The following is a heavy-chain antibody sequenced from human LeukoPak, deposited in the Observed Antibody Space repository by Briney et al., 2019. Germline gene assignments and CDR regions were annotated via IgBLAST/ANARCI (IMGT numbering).Heavy chain of an antibody. CDR2: INHSGST. CDR3: ASAVVVVAATWFDY. D-gene: IGHD2-15*01. Sequence: PSETLSLTCAVYGGSFSVYYWSWIRQPPGKGLEWIGEINHSGSTNYNPSLKSRVTISVDTSKNQFSLKLSSVTAADTAVYYCASAVVVVAATWFDYWGQGTLVTVSS. CDR1: GGSFSVYY. J-gene: IGHJ4*02. V-gene: IGHV4-34*01.